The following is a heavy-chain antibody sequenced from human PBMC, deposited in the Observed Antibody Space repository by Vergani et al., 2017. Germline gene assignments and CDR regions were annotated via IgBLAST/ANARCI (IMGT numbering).Heavy chain of an antibody. CDR2: IWYDGSNK. CDR1: GFTFSSYG. D-gene: IGHD3-3*01. V-gene: IGHV3-33*01. Sequence: QVQLVESGGGVVQPGRSLRLSCAASGFTFSSYGMHWVRQAPGKGLEWVAVIWYDGSNKYYADSVKGRFTISRDNSTNTLYLQMNSLRAEDTAVYYCAMERLRVGERVTIVGVVNNPNEDYGMDVWGQGTTVTVSS. CDR3: AMERLRVGERVTIVGVVNNPNEDYGMDV. J-gene: IGHJ6*02.